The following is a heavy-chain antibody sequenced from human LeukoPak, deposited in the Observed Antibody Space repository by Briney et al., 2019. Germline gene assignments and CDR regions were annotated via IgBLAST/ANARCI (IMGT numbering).Heavy chain of an antibody. D-gene: IGHD1-14*01. CDR3: IGRHRNGFDI. CDR2: IKSKTDGQTT. CDR1: GFTLSNAW. Sequence: GGSLRLSCAASGFTLSNAWTSWVRQAPGKGLEWIGRIKSKTDGQTTDCAAPVKGSITVTRDDSKNTLHLQMNSLKTEDTAVYYCIGRHRNGFDIWGQGTIVTVSS. V-gene: IGHV3-15*01. J-gene: IGHJ3*02.